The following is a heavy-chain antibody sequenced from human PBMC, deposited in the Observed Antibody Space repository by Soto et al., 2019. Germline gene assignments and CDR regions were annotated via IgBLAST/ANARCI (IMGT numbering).Heavy chain of an antibody. CDR2: LYWDDDK. CDR3: AFRQEYRGSWVSGWFDS. V-gene: IGHV2-5*02. CDR1: GFSPSTSGVG. D-gene: IGHD6-13*01. Sequence: QITLKDSGPTVVKPTQTLTLTCTFSGFSPSTSGVGVGWIRQPPGKALEWLALLYWDDDKRYSPSLKTRLTINKDTPRNQVVLTMTNMDPVETATYYCAFRQEYRGSWVSGWFDSWGQGTLVTVSS. J-gene: IGHJ5*02.